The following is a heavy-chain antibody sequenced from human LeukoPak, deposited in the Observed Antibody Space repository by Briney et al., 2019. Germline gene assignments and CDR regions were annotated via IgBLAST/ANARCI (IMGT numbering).Heavy chain of an antibody. CDR1: GFTFSNYW. V-gene: IGHV3-7*01. D-gene: IGHD3-10*01. J-gene: IGHJ4*02. CDR2: IKDDGTEK. CDR3: ARRPFGADY. Sequence: GGSLRLSCAASGFTFSNYWMGWVRQPPGKGLQWVANIKDDGTEKYYVDSVKGRFTISRDNAKNSVYLQMNSLRVEDTAVYYCARRPFGADYWGQGTLVTVSS.